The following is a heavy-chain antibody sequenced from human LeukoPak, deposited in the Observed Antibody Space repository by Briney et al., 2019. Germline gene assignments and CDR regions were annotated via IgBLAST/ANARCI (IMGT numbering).Heavy chain of an antibody. D-gene: IGHD2/OR15-2a*01. Sequence: SETLSLTCTVSGGSISSSSYYWGWIRQPPGKGLEWIGSIYYSGSTYYNPSLKSRVTISVDTSKNQFSLKLSSVTAADTAVYYCARSRVILYYYCYMDVWGKGTTVTVSS. CDR2: IYYSGST. CDR1: GGSISSSSYY. CDR3: ARSRVILYYYCYMDV. J-gene: IGHJ6*03. V-gene: IGHV4-39*01.